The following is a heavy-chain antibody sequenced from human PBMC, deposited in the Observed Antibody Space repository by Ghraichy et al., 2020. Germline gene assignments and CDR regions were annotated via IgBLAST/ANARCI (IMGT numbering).Heavy chain of an antibody. D-gene: IGHD2-21*02. CDR2: INYSGGT. CDR1: GGSVTSDTNY. CDR3: ASPNPAYCGGDCYSSYYCGMGV. J-gene: IGHJ6*02. V-gene: IGHV4-61*01. Sequence: SETLSLTCSVSGGSVTSDTNYWNWIRQPPGKGLEWIGYINYSGGTNYNPSLKSRVAISVDTSKNQFSLRLSSVTAADTAVHYCASPNPAYCGGDCYSSYYCGMGVWGQGTTVTVSS.